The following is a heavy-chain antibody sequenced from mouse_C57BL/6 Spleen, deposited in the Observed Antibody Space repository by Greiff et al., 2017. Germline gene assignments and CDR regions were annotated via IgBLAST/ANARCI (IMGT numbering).Heavy chain of an antibody. D-gene: IGHD2-4*01. J-gene: IGHJ4*01. Sequence: VKLMEPGAELVKPGASVKISCKASGYAFSSYWMNWVKQRPGKGLEWIGQIYPGDGDTNYNGKFKGKATLTADKSSSTAYMQLSSLTSEDSAVYFCANYYDYEGYYAMDYWGQGTSVTVSS. V-gene: IGHV1-80*01. CDR2: IYPGDGDT. CDR3: ANYYDYEGYYAMDY. CDR1: GYAFSSYW.